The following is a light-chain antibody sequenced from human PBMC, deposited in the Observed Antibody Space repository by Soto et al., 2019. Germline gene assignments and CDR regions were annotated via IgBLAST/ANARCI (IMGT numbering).Light chain of an antibody. CDR2: LNSDGSH. V-gene: IGLV4-69*01. CDR1: SGHSSYA. J-gene: IGLJ3*02. Sequence: QSVLTQSPSASASLGASVKLTCTLSSGHSSYAIAWHQQQPEKGPRYLMKLNSDGSHSKGDGVPDRFSGSSFGAERYLTISSLQSEDEADYYCQTWDTGIQVFGGGTKLTVL. CDR3: QTWDTGIQV.